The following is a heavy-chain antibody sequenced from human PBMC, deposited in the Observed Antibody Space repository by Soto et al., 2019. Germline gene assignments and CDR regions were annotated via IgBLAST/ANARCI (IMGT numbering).Heavy chain of an antibody. V-gene: IGHV4-39*01. CDR2: INFSGTT. CDR1: GGSISSSTYS. Sequence: PSETLSLTCTVSGGSISSSTYSWGWIRQSPGKGLEWIASINFSGTTYHNPSLKSRVSISADTSKKQLSLKLSSVTAADTAVYYCGQLAVPHYCYAMDVWGQGTTVTVSS. J-gene: IGHJ6*02. CDR3: GQLAVPHYCYAMDV. D-gene: IGHD3-3*02.